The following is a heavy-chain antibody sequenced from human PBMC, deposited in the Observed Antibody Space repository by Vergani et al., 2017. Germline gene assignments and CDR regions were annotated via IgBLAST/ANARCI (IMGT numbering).Heavy chain of an antibody. CDR3: AKSRQWLNWFDP. CDR1: GDSVTRNRAA. V-gene: IGHV6-1*01. J-gene: IGHJ5*02. CDR2: TYYRSKWYN. Sequence: QVQLQQSGPGLVKPSQTLSLTCAISGDSVTRNRAAGHWHSQSPWRGLGWLVRTYYRSKWYNDYAVSVKSRITINPDTSKNQFSLQLNSVTPEDTAIYYCAKSRQWLNWFDPWGQGTLVTVSS. D-gene: IGHD6-19*01.